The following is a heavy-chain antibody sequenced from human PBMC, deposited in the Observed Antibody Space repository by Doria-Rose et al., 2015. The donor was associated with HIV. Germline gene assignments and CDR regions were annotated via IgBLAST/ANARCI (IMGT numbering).Heavy chain of an antibody. V-gene: IGHV2-26*01. CDR1: AVSLSSPGMG. CDR2: IFSGDER. Sequence: QTTLKESGPVLAKPTETLTLTCTVSAVSLSSPGMGVSWIRQPPGKALEWLANIFSGDERSYKTSLKSRLTISRGTSKSQVVLTMTDMDPVDTATYYCARIKSSRWYHKYYFDFWGQGTLVIVSA. J-gene: IGHJ4*02. CDR3: ARIKSSRWYHKYYFDF. D-gene: IGHD6-13*01.